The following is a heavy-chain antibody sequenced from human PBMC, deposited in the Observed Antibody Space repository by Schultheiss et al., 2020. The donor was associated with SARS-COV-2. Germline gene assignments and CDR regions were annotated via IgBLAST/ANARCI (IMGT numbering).Heavy chain of an antibody. CDR3: ARHEYSSWSLGSYHYYGMDV. V-gene: IGHV4-61*08. CDR1: GGSISSGGYY. Sequence: SETLSLTCTVSGGSISSGGYYWSWIRQHPGKGLEWIGYIYYSGSTNYNPSLKSRVTISADTSKNQLSLKLRSVTAADTAVYFCARHEYSSWSLGSYHYYGMDVWGQGTTVTVSS. J-gene: IGHJ6*02. CDR2: IYYSGST. D-gene: IGHD6-6*01.